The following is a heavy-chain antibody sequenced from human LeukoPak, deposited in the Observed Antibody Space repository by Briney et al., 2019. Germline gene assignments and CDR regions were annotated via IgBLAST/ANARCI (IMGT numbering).Heavy chain of an antibody. Sequence: ASVKVSCKASGYTFTGYYMHWVRQAPGQGLEWMGWINPNSGGTNYAQKFQGRVTMTRDTSISTAYTELSRLRSDDTAVYYCARDHYGDSNYYMDVWGKGTTVTVSS. J-gene: IGHJ6*03. CDR2: INPNSGGT. CDR3: ARDHYGDSNYYMDV. D-gene: IGHD4-17*01. V-gene: IGHV1-2*02. CDR1: GYTFTGYY.